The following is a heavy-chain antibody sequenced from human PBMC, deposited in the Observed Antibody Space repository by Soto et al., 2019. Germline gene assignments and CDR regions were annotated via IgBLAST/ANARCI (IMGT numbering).Heavy chain of an antibody. CDR3: ARDVWGTAAAGSYYFDY. V-gene: IGHV1-18*01. CDR2: ISGYNENT. J-gene: IGHJ4*02. CDR1: GYSFSNYG. D-gene: IGHD6-25*01. Sequence: GASEKVSCKPSGYSFSNYGVAWVRQAPGQGLEWMGWISGYNENTNSAQHLQDRITMTTDTFMSTAYMELRSLRSDDTAIYYCARDVWGTAAAGSYYFDYWGQGTVVTVSS.